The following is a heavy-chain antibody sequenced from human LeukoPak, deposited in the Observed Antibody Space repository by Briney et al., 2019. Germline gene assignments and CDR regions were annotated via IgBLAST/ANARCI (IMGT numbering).Heavy chain of an antibody. CDR1: GFTFSSYA. V-gene: IGHV3-23*01. CDR2: ISGSGGST. J-gene: IGHJ4*02. Sequence: PGGSLRLSCPASGFTFSSYAMSWVRQAPGKGLEWVSAISGSGGSTYYADSVKGRFTISRDNSKNTLYLQMNSLRAEDTAVYYCAKGVTMIVVVITVDYWGQGTLVTVSS. CDR3: AKGVTMIVVVITVDY. D-gene: IGHD3-22*01.